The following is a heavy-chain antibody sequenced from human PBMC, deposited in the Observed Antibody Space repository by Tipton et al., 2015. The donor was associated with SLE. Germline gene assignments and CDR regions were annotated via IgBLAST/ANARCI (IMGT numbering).Heavy chain of an antibody. Sequence: TLSLTCTVSGGSISSYYWSWIRQPPGKGLEWIGYIYYSGSTNYNPSLKSRVTISVDTSKNQFSLKLSSVTAADTAVYYCARGSGDSWSDYWGQGTLVTVSS. D-gene: IGHD6-13*01. CDR1: GGSISSYY. CDR3: ARGSGDSWSDY. CDR2: IYYSGST. V-gene: IGHV4-59*01. J-gene: IGHJ4*02.